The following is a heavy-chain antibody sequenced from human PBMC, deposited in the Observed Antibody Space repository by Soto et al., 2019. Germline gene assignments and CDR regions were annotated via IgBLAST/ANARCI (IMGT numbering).Heavy chain of an antibody. J-gene: IGHJ6*03. CDR1: GFTFSSYA. D-gene: IGHD2-2*03. CDR2: ISGSGGST. V-gene: IGHV3-23*01. CDR3: AKFDMDIVVVPAANSDYYYYYMDV. Sequence: EVQLLESGGGLVQPGGSLRLSCAASGFTFSSYAMSWVRQAPGKGLEWVSAISGSGGSTYYADSVKGRFTISRDNSKNTLYLQMKSLRAEDTAVYYCAKFDMDIVVVPAANSDYYYYYMDVWGKGTTVTVSS.